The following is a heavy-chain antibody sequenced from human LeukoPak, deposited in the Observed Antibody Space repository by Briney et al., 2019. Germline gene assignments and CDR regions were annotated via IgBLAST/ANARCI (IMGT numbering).Heavy chain of an antibody. CDR1: GFTFSSYE. V-gene: IGHV3-48*03. CDR2: ISSSGSTI. D-gene: IGHD6-19*01. Sequence: GGSLRLSCAASGFTFSSYEMNWVRQAPGKGLEWVSYISSSGSTIYYADSVKGRFTISRDNAKNSLYLQMNSLRAEDTAVYYCARPISGWSAFDIWGQGTMVTVSS. J-gene: IGHJ3*02. CDR3: ARPISGWSAFDI.